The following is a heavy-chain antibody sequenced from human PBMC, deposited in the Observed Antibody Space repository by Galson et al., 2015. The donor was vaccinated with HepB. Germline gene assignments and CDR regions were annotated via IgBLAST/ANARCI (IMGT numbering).Heavy chain of an antibody. J-gene: IGHJ6*02. Sequence: SLRLSCAASGFTFSSYGMHWVRQAPGKGLEWVAVIWYDGSNKYYADSVKGRFTISRDNSKNTLYLQMNSLRAEDTAVYYCARKYSSSHPSYYYYYGMDVWGQGTTVTVSS. V-gene: IGHV3-33*01. D-gene: IGHD6-6*01. CDR1: GFTFSSYG. CDR2: IWYDGSNK. CDR3: ARKYSSSHPSYYYYYGMDV.